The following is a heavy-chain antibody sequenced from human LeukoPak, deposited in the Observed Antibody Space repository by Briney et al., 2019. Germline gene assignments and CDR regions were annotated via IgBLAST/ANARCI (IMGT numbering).Heavy chain of an antibody. CDR2: IYSGGGT. J-gene: IGHJ4*02. Sequence: GGSLSLSCAASGFTFSSYWMSWVRQAPGKGLEWVSVIYSGGGTYYADSVKGRFTISRDSSKNTLYLQMNSLRAEDTALYYCARDSSGPGYWGQGTLVTVSS. V-gene: IGHV3-66*01. CDR3: ARDSSGPGY. CDR1: GFTFSSYW. D-gene: IGHD2/OR15-2a*01.